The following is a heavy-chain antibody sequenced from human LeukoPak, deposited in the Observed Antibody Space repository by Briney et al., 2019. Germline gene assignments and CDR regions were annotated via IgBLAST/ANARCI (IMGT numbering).Heavy chain of an antibody. CDR2: INPNSGDT. J-gene: IGHJ5*02. CDR1: GYTFTGYY. CDR3: GRGDKSFNP. V-gene: IGHV1-2*02. Sequence: GASVKVSCKASGYTFTGYYIHWLRHPRRPGLEWMGCINPNSGDTNYAQKFQDRFTMTRDTSISTAYMELNSLRSDDTAVYYCGRGDKSFNPWGQGTLVTVSS.